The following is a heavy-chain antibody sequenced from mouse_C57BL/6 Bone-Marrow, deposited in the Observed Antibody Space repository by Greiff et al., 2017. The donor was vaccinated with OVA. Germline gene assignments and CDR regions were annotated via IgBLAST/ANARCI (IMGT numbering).Heavy chain of an antibody. Sequence: QVQLQQSGAELVMPGASVKLSCKASGYTFTSYWMHWVKQRPGQGLEWIGEIDPSDSYTNYNQKFKGKSTLPVDKSSSTAYMQLSSLTSEDSAVYYCAREGYWGQGTTLTVSS. J-gene: IGHJ2*01. CDR1: GYTFTSYW. CDR2: IDPSDSYT. CDR3: AREGY. V-gene: IGHV1-69*01.